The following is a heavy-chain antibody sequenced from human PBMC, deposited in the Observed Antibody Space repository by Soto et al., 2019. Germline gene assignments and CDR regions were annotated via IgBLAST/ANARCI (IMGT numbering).Heavy chain of an antibody. Sequence: QVQLAESGGGVVQPGRSLRLSCATSGFVSNDYDIHWVRQAPGKGLAWIASISSDGTKKYYAESVQGRFTISRDNSKHTLSLQLNSLGAGDTAVYYWPRGIKGGLDAWGPGTLVTVSS. CDR1: GFVSNDYD. V-gene: IGHV3-30*03. J-gene: IGHJ5*02. CDR3: PRGIKGGLDA. D-gene: IGHD2-21*01. CDR2: ISSDGTKK.